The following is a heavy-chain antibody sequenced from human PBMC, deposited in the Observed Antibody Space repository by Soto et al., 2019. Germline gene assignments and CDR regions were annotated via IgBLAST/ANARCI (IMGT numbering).Heavy chain of an antibody. D-gene: IGHD3-3*02. V-gene: IGHV4-59*01. CDR1: GGSISSCY. Sequence: PSETLSLPCTVSGGSISSCYWSGIRQPPGKELEWIGYIYYSGRTNYIRSLKSRGNISVDTSKNHVARNRSGVIAAGAAVHYYPRGGGISRGCNPGGQGIRVTVSS. J-gene: IGHJ5*02. CDR2: IYYSGRT. CDR3: PRGGGISRGCNP.